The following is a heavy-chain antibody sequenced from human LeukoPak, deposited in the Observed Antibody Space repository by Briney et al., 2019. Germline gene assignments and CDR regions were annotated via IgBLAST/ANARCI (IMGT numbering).Heavy chain of an antibody. CDR3: ARHVGGSGSYEIDY. V-gene: IGHV4-4*09. D-gene: IGHD3-10*01. Sequence: SETLSLTCTVSGDSLSSHYWSWIRQPPGKGLEWIGYIYTSGSTNYNPSLESRVTISVDTSKNQFSLKLSSVTAADTAVYYCARHVGGSGSYEIDYWGQGTLVTVSS. CDR1: GDSLSSHY. J-gene: IGHJ4*02. CDR2: IYTSGST.